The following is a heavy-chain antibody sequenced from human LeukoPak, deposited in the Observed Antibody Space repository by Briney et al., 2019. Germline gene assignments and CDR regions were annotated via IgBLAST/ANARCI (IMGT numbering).Heavy chain of an antibody. CDR1: GFTLSRYG. CDR3: VRVLVREAAGIEPTYYYYYYSMDV. V-gene: IGHV3-33*01. CDR2: IWYAGSTK. J-gene: IGHJ6*02. D-gene: IGHD6-13*01. Sequence: GGSLRLSCAASGFTLSRYGMRWVRQAPGPGLEWVAVIWYAGSTKYYAASVRGRFAISRDNFKNSLYLQVGRRRAEDTAVYYCVRVLVREAAGIEPTYYYYYYSMDVWGQGTTVTVSS.